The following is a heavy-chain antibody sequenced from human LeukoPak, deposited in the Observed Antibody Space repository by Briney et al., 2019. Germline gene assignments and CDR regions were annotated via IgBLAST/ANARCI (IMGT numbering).Heavy chain of an antibody. CDR3: ATGGYDISY. D-gene: IGHD5-12*01. Sequence: GGSLRLSCTVSGLTFYNTWMNWVRRAPGKGLEWVGRIKTKSDGGTTDYAAPIKGRFTISRDDSKNTLFLQMNSLKTEDTAVYYCATGGYDISYWGQGTLVTVSS. J-gene: IGHJ4*02. CDR2: IKTKSDGGTT. CDR1: GLTFYNTW. V-gene: IGHV3-15*07.